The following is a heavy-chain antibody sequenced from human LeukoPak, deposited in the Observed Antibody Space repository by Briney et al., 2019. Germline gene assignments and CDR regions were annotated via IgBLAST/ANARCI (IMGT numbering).Heavy chain of an antibody. CDR1: GYTFTGYY. CDR2: INPNSGGT. V-gene: IGHV1-2*02. J-gene: IGHJ4*02. D-gene: IGHD3-22*01. Sequence: RASVKVSCKASGYTFTGYYIHWVRQAPGQGLEWMGWINPNSGGTNYAQKFQGRVTMTRDTSISTVYVELSRLQSEDTAVYYCASVDYYDRSGYLGYWGQGTLVTVSS. CDR3: ASVDYYDRSGYLGY.